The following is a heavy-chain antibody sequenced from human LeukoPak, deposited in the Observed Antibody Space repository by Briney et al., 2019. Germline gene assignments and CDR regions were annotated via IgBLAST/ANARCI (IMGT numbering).Heavy chain of an antibody. CDR3: SRDRGRRGGYIYILYYMDV. J-gene: IGHJ6*03. V-gene: IGHV4-59*01. CDR2: IYSSGST. CDR1: GGSISPYY. D-gene: IGHD5-24*01. Sequence: PSETLSLTCTVSGGSISPYYWSWIRQPPGKGLEWIGYIYSSGSTNYNPSLKSRVTISVDTSKNQFSLKLSSVTAADTAVYYCSRDRGRRGGYIYILYYMDVWGKGTAVTVSS.